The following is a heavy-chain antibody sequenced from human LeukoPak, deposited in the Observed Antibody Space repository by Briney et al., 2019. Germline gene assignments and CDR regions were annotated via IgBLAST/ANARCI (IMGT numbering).Heavy chain of an antibody. V-gene: IGHV4-59*01. J-gene: IGHJ6*02. D-gene: IGHD3-10*01. Sequence: SETLSLTCTVSGGSISSYYWSWIRQPPGKGLEWIGYIYYSGSTNYNPSLKGRVTISVDTSKNQFSLKLSSVTAADTAVYYCARGPYYGSGKLRAYYYYYGMDVWGQGTTVTVSS. CDR3: ARGPYYGSGKLRAYYYYYGMDV. CDR2: IYYSGST. CDR1: GGSISSYY.